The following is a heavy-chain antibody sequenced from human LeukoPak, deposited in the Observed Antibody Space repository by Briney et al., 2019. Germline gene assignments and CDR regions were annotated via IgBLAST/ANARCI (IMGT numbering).Heavy chain of an antibody. CDR3: AKDGRYSGYDFAES. Sequence: GSLRLSCTASGFTFDNFAMSWVRQAPGEGLEWLASLTGSGHQIYYADSVKGRFTISRDNSENTLYLDMNNRRAEDTAIYYCAKDGRYSGYDFAESWGQGTLVTVSS. V-gene: IGHV3-23*01. CDR1: GFTFDNFA. D-gene: IGHD5-12*01. J-gene: IGHJ5*02. CDR2: LTGSGHQI.